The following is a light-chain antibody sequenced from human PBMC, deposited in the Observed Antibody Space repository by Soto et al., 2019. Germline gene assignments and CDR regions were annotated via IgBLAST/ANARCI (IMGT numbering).Light chain of an antibody. CDR3: RQRSNWPIT. Sequence: ILLTQSPGAVSLAPGERATLWWRASQTVRNNYLAWYQQKPGQAPRLLIYDASNRATGIPARFSGSGSGTDFTLTISILEPEDFTVYYCRQRSNWPITFGEGTRLEIK. V-gene: IGKV3-11*01. J-gene: IGKJ5*01. CDR2: DAS. CDR1: QTVRNNY.